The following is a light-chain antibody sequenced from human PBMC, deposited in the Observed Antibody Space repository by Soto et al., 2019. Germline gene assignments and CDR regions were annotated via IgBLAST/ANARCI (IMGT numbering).Light chain of an antibody. J-gene: IGKJ4*01. Sequence: DIQATQSPSSLSASVGDRVSITGRASQRINNYLNWYQQKPGKAPNLLIYAASSLQSGVPSRFSGSGSGTDFTLTISSLQPEDFATYYCQQSYSTPRGLTFGGGTKVDIK. CDR2: AAS. CDR3: QQSYSTPRGLT. V-gene: IGKV1-39*01. CDR1: QRINNY.